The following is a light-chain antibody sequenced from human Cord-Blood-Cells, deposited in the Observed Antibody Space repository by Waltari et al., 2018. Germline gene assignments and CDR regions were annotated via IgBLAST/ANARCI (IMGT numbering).Light chain of an antibody. V-gene: IGLV2-11*01. Sequence: QSALTPPRSVSGSPGQSVTISCTGTSSDVGGYNYVSWYQQHPGKAPKLMIYDVSKRPSGVPDCFSGSKSGNTASLTISGLQAEDEADYYCCSYAGSYTYVFGTGTKVTVL. J-gene: IGLJ1*01. CDR3: CSYAGSYTYV. CDR2: DVS. CDR1: SSDVGGYNY.